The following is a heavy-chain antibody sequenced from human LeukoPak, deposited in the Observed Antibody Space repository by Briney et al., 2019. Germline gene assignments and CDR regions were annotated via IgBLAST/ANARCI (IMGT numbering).Heavy chain of an antibody. V-gene: IGHV4-59*01. Sequence: SETLSLTCTVSGGSISSYYWSWIRQPPGKGLEWIGYIYYSGSTNYNPSLKSRVTISVDTSKNQFSLKLSSVTAADTAVYYCARVPLRDCSSTSCLRYFYMDVWGXXTTVTVS. CDR3: ARVPLRDCSSTSCLRYFYMDV. CDR1: GGSISSYY. CDR2: IYYSGST. D-gene: IGHD2-2*01. J-gene: IGHJ6*03.